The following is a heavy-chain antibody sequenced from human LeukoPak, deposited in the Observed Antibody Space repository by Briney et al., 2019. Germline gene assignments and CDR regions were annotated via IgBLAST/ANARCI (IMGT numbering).Heavy chain of an antibody. CDR2: IKQDGSQR. CDR1: RFTFSDYW. V-gene: IGHV3-7*01. CDR3: ARRGGSSSRRSPIDY. Sequence: RPGGSLRLSCTASRFTFSDYWMTWVPQAPGNGPEGGANIKQDGSQRYYVDSVRGRFTISRDNAKNSLFLQMNGLRAEDTAVYYCARRGGSSSRRSPIDYWGQGTLVTVSS. D-gene: IGHD6-6*01. J-gene: IGHJ4*02.